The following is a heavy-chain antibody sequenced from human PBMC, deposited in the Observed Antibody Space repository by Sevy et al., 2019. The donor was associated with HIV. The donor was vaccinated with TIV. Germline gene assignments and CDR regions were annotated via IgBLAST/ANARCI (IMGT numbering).Heavy chain of an antibody. D-gene: IGHD3-3*01. CDR1: GGSFSGYY. V-gene: IGHV4-34*01. Sequence: LETLSLTCAVYGGSFSGYYWSWIRQPPGKGLEWIGEINHSGSTNYNPSLKSRVTISVDTSKNQFSLKLSSVTAADTAVYYCARGRVASYYDFWSGYSNWFDPWGQGTLVTVSS. J-gene: IGHJ5*02. CDR3: ARGRVASYYDFWSGYSNWFDP. CDR2: INHSGST.